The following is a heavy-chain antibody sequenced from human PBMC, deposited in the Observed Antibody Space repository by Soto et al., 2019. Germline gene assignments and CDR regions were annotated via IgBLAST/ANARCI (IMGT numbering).Heavy chain of an antibody. CDR2: ISRSGDRT. CDR1: GLTFSSYN. D-gene: IGHD2-15*01. Sequence: VQLVESGEGLVQPGGSLRLSCAASGLTFSSYNIHWIRQAPGKGLEFVSAISRSGDRTYYADSVKGRFTITRDNSKNTVWLQMGSLRAEYMAVYYCARARCSSGQCYYFDYWGRGALVSVSS. J-gene: IGHJ4*02. V-gene: IGHV3-64*02. CDR3: ARARCSSGQCYYFDY.